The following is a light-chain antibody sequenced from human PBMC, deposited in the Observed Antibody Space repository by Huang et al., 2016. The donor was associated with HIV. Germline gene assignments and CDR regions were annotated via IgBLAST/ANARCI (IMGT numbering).Light chain of an antibody. Sequence: EIVLTQSPGTLSLSPGERATLSCRDSQSVGIYLAWYQQKPGQAPRRLIYGASTRVTGIPDRFSGGGSGTDFTLSISRLEPEDFAVYYCQQYERPPDTFGPGTKVNIK. CDR2: GAS. CDR3: QQYERPPDT. J-gene: IGKJ3*01. CDR1: QSVGIY. V-gene: IGKV3-20*01.